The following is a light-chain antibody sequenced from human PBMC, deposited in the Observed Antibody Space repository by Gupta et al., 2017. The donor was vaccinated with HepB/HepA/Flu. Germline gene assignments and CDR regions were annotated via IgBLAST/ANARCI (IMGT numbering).Light chain of an antibody. V-gene: IGKV3-20*01. Sequence: EIVFTPSPGTLSLSPGERATLSCRASQSVSSIYLAWYHQKPGQAPRHLLCGTSSRATDIPDKLSGSGSARDFSRGISRLVTEDFAVYYCEQQVTLPWTFGEGTKVEFK. J-gene: IGKJ1*01. CDR2: GTS. CDR3: EQQVTLPWT. CDR1: QSVSSIY.